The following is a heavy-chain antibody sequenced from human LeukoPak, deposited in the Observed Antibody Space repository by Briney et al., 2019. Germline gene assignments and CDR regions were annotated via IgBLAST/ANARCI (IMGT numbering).Heavy chain of an antibody. D-gene: IGHD3-10*01. J-gene: IGHJ4*02. CDR1: GFTFSAYE. CDR2: INHSGIT. CDR3: ARGYYGSGSYYRL. V-gene: IGHV4-34*01. Sequence: PGGSLRLSCAASGFTFSAYEMNWVRQPPGKGLEWIGEINHSGITNYNPSLKSRVTISVDTSKNQFSLKLSSVTAADTAVYYCARGYYGSGSYYRLWGQGTLVTVSS.